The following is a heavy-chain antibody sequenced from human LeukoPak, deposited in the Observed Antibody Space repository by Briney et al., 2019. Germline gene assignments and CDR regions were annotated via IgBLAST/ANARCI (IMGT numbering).Heavy chain of an antibody. CDR3: ARHHESYKYYGDYLNCFDP. V-gene: IGHV1-2*06. D-gene: IGHD4-17*01. CDR1: GYTFTGYY. J-gene: IGHJ5*02. CDR2: INPNSGGT. Sequence: ASVKVSCKASGYTFTGYYIHWVRQAPGQGLEWMGRINPNSGGTNYTQKFQGRVTMTRDTSISTAYMELRGLTSDDTAVYYCARHHESYKYYGDYLNCFDPWGQGTLATVSS.